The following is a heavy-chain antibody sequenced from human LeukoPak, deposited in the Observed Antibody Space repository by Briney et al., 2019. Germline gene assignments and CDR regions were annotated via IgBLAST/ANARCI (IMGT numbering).Heavy chain of an antibody. D-gene: IGHD1-26*01. CDR2: IYYSGST. CDR3: ARVAGSYTSWFDP. J-gene: IGHJ5*02. Sequence: SETLSLTCTVSGGSISSGGYYWSWIRQPPGKGLEWIGYIYYSGSTNYNPSLKSRVTISVDTSKNQFSLKLSSVTAADTAVYYCARVAGSYTSWFDPWGQGTLVTVSS. CDR1: GGSISSGGYY. V-gene: IGHV4-61*08.